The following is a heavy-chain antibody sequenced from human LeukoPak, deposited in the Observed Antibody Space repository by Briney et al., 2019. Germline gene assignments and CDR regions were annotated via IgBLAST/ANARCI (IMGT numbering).Heavy chain of an antibody. CDR2: LLYSGST. CDR3: ARAGSGYSSDI. CDR1: GGSISGYY. Sequence: SETLSLTCIVSGGSISGYYWSWIRQPPGKGLEWIGYLLYSGSTNYNPSLKSRVTISVDTSKNQFSLKLSSVTAADTALYYCARAGSGYSSDIWGQGAMVTVSS. V-gene: IGHV4-59*01. D-gene: IGHD3-22*01. J-gene: IGHJ3*02.